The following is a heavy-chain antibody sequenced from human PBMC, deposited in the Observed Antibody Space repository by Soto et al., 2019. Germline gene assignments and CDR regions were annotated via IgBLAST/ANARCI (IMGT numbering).Heavy chain of an antibody. CDR1: GYSMSSGYY. J-gene: IGHJ4*02. D-gene: IGHD1-1*01. CDR3: ARVDGSASWNETDS. V-gene: IGHV4-38-2*01. Sequence: PSETLSLTCAVSGYSMSSGYYWGWIRQPPGKGLEGLGTTYYGASSYYKPSLRSRITIFLDASTNKLSLKLSSVTAADAAVYFCARVDGSASWNETDSWGQGILVTVSS. CDR2: TYYGASS.